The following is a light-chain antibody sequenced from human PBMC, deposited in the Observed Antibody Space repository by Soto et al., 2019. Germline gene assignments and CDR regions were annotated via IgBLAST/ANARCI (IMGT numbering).Light chain of an antibody. Sequence: DIVMTQSPLSLPVTPGEPASISCRSSQSLLHSNGYNYLDWYLQKPGQSPQLLIYLGSNRSSGVPDRFSGSGSGTDFTLKISRVEADDVGIYYCMQALQSPPWTFGQGTKWIS. CDR3: MQALQSPPWT. V-gene: IGKV2-28*01. CDR1: QSLLHSNGYNY. J-gene: IGKJ1*01. CDR2: LGS.